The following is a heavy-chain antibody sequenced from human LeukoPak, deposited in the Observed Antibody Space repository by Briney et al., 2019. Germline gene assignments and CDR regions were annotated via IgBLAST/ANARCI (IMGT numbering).Heavy chain of an antibody. CDR1: GGSISSGGYY. Sequence: PSETLSLTCTVSGGSISSGGYYWRWLRQHPGKRLEWIGYIYYSGSTHYNPSLKSRVTISVDTSKNQFSLELSSVTAADTAVYYCASHDGNRQQPFYWGQGTLVTVSS. V-gene: IGHV4-31*03. CDR3: ASHDGNRQQPFY. D-gene: IGHD6-13*01. J-gene: IGHJ4*02. CDR2: IYYSGST.